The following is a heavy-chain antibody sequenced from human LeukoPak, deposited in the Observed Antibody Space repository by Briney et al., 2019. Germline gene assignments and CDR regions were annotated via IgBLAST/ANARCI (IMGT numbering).Heavy chain of an antibody. J-gene: IGHJ5*02. CDR3: ARTAGLIAVAGLGFPQNWFDP. CDR1: GGTFSSYA. V-gene: IGHV1-2*04. Sequence: HAASVKVSCKASGGTFSSYAISWVRQAPGQGLEWMGWINPNSGGTNYAQKFQGWVTMTRDTSISTAYMELSRLRSDDTAVYYCARTAGLIAVAGLGFPQNWFDPWGQGTLVTVSS. CDR2: INPNSGGT. D-gene: IGHD6-19*01.